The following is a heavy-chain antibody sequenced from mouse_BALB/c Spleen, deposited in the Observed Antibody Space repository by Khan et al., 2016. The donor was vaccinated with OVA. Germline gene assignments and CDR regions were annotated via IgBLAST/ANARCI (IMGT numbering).Heavy chain of an antibody. CDR3: ARSWAMDY. V-gene: IGHV5-15*02. J-gene: IGHJ4*01. CDR2: ISNLAYSI. CDR1: GFTFSDYG. Sequence: EVKLEESGGGLVQPGGSRKLSCAASGFTFSDYGMAWVRQAPGKGPEWVAFISNLAYSIYYADTVTGRFTISRENAKNTLYREMSSLRSEDTAMYYCARSWAMDYWGQGTSVTVSS.